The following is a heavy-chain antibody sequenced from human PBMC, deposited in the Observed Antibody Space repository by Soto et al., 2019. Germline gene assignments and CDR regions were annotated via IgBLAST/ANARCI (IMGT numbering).Heavy chain of an antibody. CDR2: ISAYNGNT. J-gene: IGHJ4*02. D-gene: IGHD2-2*01. CDR3: ARDRPYCSSTSCKNYFDY. V-gene: IGHV1-18*01. Sequence: ASVQVSCTASGYTFTSYGIRWVRQAPGQRLEWTGWISAYNGNTNYAQKLQGRVTMTTDTSTSTAYMELRSLRSDDTAVYYCARDRPYCSSTSCKNYFDYWGQGTLVTVSS. CDR1: GYTFTSYG.